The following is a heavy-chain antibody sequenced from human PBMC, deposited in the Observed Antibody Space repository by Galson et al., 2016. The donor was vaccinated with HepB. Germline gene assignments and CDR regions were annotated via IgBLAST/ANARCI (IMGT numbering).Heavy chain of an antibody. D-gene: IGHD3-10*01. Sequence: SVKVSCKASGYPFTRYYLHWVRQAPGQAPEWMGVINPSGGTNYEQRFQGRVAMTRDTSTSTVYLDLSSLRFEDTALYYCAREPHGRTGDYYYYYGMDVWGQGTTVTVSS. CDR3: AREPHGRTGDYYYYYGMDV. J-gene: IGHJ6*02. CDR2: INPSGGT. CDR1: GYPFTRYY. V-gene: IGHV1-46*01.